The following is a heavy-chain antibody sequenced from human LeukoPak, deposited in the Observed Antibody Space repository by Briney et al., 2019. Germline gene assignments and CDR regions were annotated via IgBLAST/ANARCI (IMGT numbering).Heavy chain of an antibody. CDR1: GGSISSGGYY. Sequence: SQTLSLTCAVSGGSISSGGYYWSWIRQPPGKGLEWIGEINHSGSTNYNPSLKSRVTISVDTSKNQFSLKLSSVTAADTAVYYCARVNWEDHTDYWGQGTLVTVSS. J-gene: IGHJ4*02. CDR2: INHSGST. D-gene: IGHD7-27*01. CDR3: ARVNWEDHTDY. V-gene: IGHV4-30-2*01.